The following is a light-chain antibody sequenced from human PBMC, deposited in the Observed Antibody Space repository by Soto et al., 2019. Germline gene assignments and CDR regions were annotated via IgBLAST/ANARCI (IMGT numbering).Light chain of an antibody. CDR1: SSDIGGYNY. CDR2: EVS. CDR3: ISYTLNSIPYV. J-gene: IGLJ1*01. V-gene: IGLV2-14*01. Sequence: QSALTQPASVSGSPGQSITISCTGTSSDIGGYNYVSWYQQHPGRAPKLIIYEVSYRPSGSSNRFSGSKSGNTASLTISGLQAEDEADSYCISYTLNSIPYVFGTGTQLTVL.